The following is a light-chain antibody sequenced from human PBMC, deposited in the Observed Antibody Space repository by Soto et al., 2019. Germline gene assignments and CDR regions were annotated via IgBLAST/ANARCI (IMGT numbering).Light chain of an antibody. J-gene: IGKJ2*01. V-gene: IGKV1-5*03. CDR2: KAS. CDR3: HQYDKHPFT. Sequence: DIQMTQTPSTLSASVGDRVTITCRAGQGVSDWLAWYQQKPGKAPPLLIYKASTLESGVPARFSGSVSGTEFTLTISSLQSDDFATYFCHQYDKHPFTFGQGTKLELK. CDR1: QGVSDW.